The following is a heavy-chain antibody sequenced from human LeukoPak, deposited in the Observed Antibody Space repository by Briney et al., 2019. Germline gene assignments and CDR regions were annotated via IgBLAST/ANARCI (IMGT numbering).Heavy chain of an antibody. J-gene: IGHJ3*02. CDR1: GFTFSRYS. CDR3: AREGSSRAFDI. V-gene: IGHV3-48*01. D-gene: IGHD6-6*01. CDR2: ISSSSSTI. Sequence: GGSLRLSCAASGFTFSRYSMNWVRQAPGKGLEWVSYISSSSSTIYYTDSVKGRFTISRDNAKNSLYLQMNSLRAEDTAVYYCAREGSSRAFDIWGQGTMVTVSS.